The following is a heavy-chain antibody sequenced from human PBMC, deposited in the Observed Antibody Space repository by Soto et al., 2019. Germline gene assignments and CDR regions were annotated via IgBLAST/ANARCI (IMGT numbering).Heavy chain of an antibody. CDR3: ANDLIPYYDFWSGCPGEDV. J-gene: IGHJ6*04. Sequence: GGSLRLSCAASEFTFNNYAMSWVRQAPGKGLEWVSGISGSGGNTYYADSVKGRFTISRDNSKNTLYLQMNSLRAEDTAVYYCANDLIPYYDFWSGCPGEDVWGKGTTVTVST. CDR2: ISGSGGNT. V-gene: IGHV3-23*01. D-gene: IGHD3-3*01. CDR1: EFTFNNYA.